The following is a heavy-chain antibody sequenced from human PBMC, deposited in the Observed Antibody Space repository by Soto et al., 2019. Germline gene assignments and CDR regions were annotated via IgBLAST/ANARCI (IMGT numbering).Heavy chain of an antibody. D-gene: IGHD2-21*01. CDR2: IIPIFHTT. Sequence: QVHLVQSGAEVKKPGSSVKVSCKPSGGTFSSYPVSWVRQAPGQGLEWMGGIIPIFHTTTYAQRFKGRVTITADKSTGTVYMELTSLRSEDTAVYYCAREQIPTSKGDGGAFDVWGQGTMVTVSS. V-gene: IGHV1-69*06. J-gene: IGHJ3*01. CDR1: GGTFSSYP. CDR3: AREQIPTSKGDGGAFDV.